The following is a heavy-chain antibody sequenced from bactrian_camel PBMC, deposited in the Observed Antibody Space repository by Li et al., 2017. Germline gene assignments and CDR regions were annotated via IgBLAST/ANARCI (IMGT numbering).Heavy chain of an antibody. CDR2: IYVYSGIP. V-gene: IGHV3-2*01. CDR1: GSTTGSHC. Sequence: LVESGGGSVQPGGSLKLSCAVSGSTTGSHCIGWFRQAPGKEREALASIYVYSGIPWYSDSVKGRFTVSLDSAKNTLDLQMTNLKPEDTAMYYCATAPLRFGTTVGSLGSTPEKMHTWGQGTQVTVS. CDR3: ATAPLRFGTTVGSLGSTPEKMHT. D-gene: IGHD6*01. J-gene: IGHJ4*01.